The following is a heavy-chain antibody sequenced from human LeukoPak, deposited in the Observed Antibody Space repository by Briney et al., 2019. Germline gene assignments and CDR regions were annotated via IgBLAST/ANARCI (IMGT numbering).Heavy chain of an antibody. CDR1: SGSVSSGTYY. J-gene: IGHJ3*02. Sequence: SETLSLTCTVSSGSVSSGTYYWSWIRQPPGKGLECIGYIYYSGSTNYNPSLKSRVTISVDTSKNQFSLKLSSVTAADAAVYYCARQDSRDAFDIWGQGTMVTVSS. V-gene: IGHV4-61*01. D-gene: IGHD3/OR15-3a*01. CDR3: ARQDSRDAFDI. CDR2: IYYSGST.